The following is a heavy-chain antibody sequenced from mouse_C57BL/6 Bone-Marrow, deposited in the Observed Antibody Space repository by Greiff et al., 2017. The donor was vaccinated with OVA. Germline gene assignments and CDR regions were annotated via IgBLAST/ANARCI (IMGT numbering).Heavy chain of an antibody. CDR1: GYAFTNYL. D-gene: IGHD1-2*01. CDR2: INPGSGGT. V-gene: IGHV1-54*01. CDR3: ARWYYGPFAY. Sequence: VQLQQSGAELVRPGTSVKVSCKASGYAFTNYLIEWVKQRPGQGLEWIGVINPGSGGTNYNEKFKGKATLTADKSSSTAYMQLSSLTSEDSAVYFCARWYYGPFAYWGQGTLVTVSA. J-gene: IGHJ3*01.